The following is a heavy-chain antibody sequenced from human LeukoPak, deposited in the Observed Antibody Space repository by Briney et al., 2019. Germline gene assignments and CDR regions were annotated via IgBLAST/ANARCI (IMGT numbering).Heavy chain of an antibody. D-gene: IGHD6-19*01. Sequence: PGRSLRLSCTASGLTFGDYAMSWVRQAPGKGLEWVGFIRSKAYGGTTEYAASVKGRFTISRDESKSIAYLQMNSLKTEDTAVYYCTREAHSSGWTSWWFDPWGQGTLVTVSS. J-gene: IGHJ5*02. CDR3: TREAHSSGWTSWWFDP. CDR2: IRSKAYGGTT. V-gene: IGHV3-49*04. CDR1: GLTFGDYA.